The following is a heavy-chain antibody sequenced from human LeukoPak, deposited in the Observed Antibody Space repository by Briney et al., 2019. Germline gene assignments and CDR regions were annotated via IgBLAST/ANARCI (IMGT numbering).Heavy chain of an antibody. V-gene: IGHV4-39*01. Sequence: PSETLSLTCTVSGGSISSSSYYCGWIRQPPGKGLEWIANIYYSGSTYFNPSLKSRVTISIDTSKNQFSLKLTSVTAADTAVYYCARLVPPGWFDPWGQGTLVIVSS. CDR3: ARLVPPGWFDP. CDR2: IYYSGST. CDR1: GGSISSSSYY. J-gene: IGHJ5*02.